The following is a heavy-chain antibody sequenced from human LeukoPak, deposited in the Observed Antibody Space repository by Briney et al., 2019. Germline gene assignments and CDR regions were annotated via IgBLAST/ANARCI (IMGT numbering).Heavy chain of an antibody. J-gene: IGHJ6*02. CDR1: GFTFGDYA. CDR2: IRGKAYGGAT. CDR3: SKHKTAYDILTGGKYYYYGMDV. V-gene: IGHV3-49*04. D-gene: IGHD3-9*01. Sequence: GGSLRLSCTASGFTFGDYAMSWVRQAPGKGREWVGFIRGKAYGGATEYAASVKGRFTISRDDSKSIAYLQMNSLKTEDTAVYFFSKHKTAYDILTGGKYYYYGMDVWGQGTTVTVSS.